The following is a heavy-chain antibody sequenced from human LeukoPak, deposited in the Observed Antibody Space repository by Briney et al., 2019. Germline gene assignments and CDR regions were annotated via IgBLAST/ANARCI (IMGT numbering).Heavy chain of an antibody. CDR2: IYYSGST. V-gene: IGHV4-59*01. Sequence: SETLSLTCTVSGGSISSYCWSWIRQPPGKGLEWIGYIYYSGSTKYNPSLKSRVTISVDTSKNQFSLKLSSVTAADTAVYYCVRQQYSSGWSDYWGQGTLVTVSS. J-gene: IGHJ4*02. CDR3: VRQQYSSGWSDY. D-gene: IGHD6-19*01. CDR1: GGSISSYC.